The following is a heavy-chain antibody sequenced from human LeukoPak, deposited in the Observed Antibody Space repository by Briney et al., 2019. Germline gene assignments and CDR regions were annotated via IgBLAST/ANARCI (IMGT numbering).Heavy chain of an antibody. J-gene: IGHJ4*02. Sequence: GGSLRLSCAASGFSVSNNYLSWVRQAPGKGLEWVSVLYSGGNTYYADSVQGRFTVSRDNSKNTLYLQMNGLRVEDTAVYYCARSIAAAEKGGPGDYWGQGTLVTVSS. V-gene: IGHV3-53*01. D-gene: IGHD6-13*01. CDR2: LYSGGNT. CDR3: ARSIAAAEKGGPGDY. CDR1: GFSVSNNY.